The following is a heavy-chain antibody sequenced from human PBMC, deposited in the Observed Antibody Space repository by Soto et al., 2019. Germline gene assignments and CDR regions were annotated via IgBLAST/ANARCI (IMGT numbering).Heavy chain of an antibody. CDR1: GGSISSSSYY. V-gene: IGHV4-39*01. CDR3: ARHLWDADIVVVVAANYGMDV. D-gene: IGHD2-15*01. J-gene: IGHJ6*02. Sequence: QLQLQESGPGLVKPSETLSLTCTVSGGSISSSSYYWGWIRQPPGKGLEWIGSIYYSGSTYYNPSLKSRVTISVDTSKNQFSLKLSSVTAADTAVYYCARHLWDADIVVVVAANYGMDVWGQGTTVTVSS. CDR2: IYYSGST.